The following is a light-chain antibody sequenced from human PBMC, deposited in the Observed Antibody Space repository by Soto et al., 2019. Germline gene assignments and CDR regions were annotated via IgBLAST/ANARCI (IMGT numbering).Light chain of an antibody. CDR2: GAS. V-gene: IGKV3-15*01. CDR3: QQYNNWPPTYT. J-gene: IGKJ2*01. CDR1: QSVSSN. Sequence: MTQSPATLSVSPGERATLSCRASQSVSSNLAWYRQKPGQAPRLLIYGASTRATGIPGRFSGSGTETEFTLTISSLQSEDFAVYYCQQYNNWPPTYTFGQGTKLEIK.